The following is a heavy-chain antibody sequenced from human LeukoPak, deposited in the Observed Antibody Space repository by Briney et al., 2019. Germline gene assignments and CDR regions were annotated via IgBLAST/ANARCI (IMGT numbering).Heavy chain of an antibody. CDR3: AADSSGANWFDP. V-gene: IGHV3-23*01. CDR2: ISGSGGST. CDR1: GFTFSSYA. Sequence: GGSLRLSCAASGFTFSSYAMSWVRQAPGKGLEWVSAISGSGGSTYYADSVKGRFTISRDNSKNTLYLQTNSLRAEDTAVYYCAADSSGANWFDPWGQGTLVTVSS. D-gene: IGHD3-22*01. J-gene: IGHJ5*02.